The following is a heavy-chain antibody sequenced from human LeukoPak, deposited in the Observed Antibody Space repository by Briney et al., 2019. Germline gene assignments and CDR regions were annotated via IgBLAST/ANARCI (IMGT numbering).Heavy chain of an antibody. V-gene: IGHV5-51*01. CDR3: ARRLEELAASDAFDI. J-gene: IGHJ3*02. Sequence: GESLRISCKGSGYSFTSYWIGWVRRMPGKGLEWMGIIYPGDSDTRYSPSFEGQVTISADKSISTAYLEWSSLEAWDTAMYYCARRLEELAASDAFDIWGQGTMVTVSS. D-gene: IGHD1-26*01. CDR1: GYSFTSYW. CDR2: IYPGDSDT.